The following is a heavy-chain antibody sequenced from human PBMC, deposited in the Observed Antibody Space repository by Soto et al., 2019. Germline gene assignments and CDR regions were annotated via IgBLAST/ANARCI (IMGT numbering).Heavy chain of an antibody. J-gene: IGHJ4*02. Sequence: PGGSLSRSCAASGFTFSTYAMSWVRQAPGKGLEWVSAIIGSGGSTYYADPVKGRFTISRDNSKNTLYLQMNSLRAEDTAVQYWARGLGYCSSTSCYIGFDYWGQGTLVNFAS. CDR3: ARGLGYCSSTSCYIGFDY. CDR1: GFTFSTYA. V-gene: IGHV3-23*01. CDR2: IIGSGGST. D-gene: IGHD2-2*02.